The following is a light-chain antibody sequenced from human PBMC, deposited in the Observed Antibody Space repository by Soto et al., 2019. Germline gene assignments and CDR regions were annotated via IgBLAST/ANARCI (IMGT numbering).Light chain of an antibody. Sequence: EIVLTQSPGTLSLSPGERATLSCRASQSGSSSYLAWYQQKPGQSPMLLIYGASSSATGIPDRFSGSGSGTDFTLTISRLEPDDFAVYYCQQHVSSPRTFGQGHKVEIK. V-gene: IGKV3-20*01. CDR1: QSGSSSY. J-gene: IGKJ1*01. CDR3: QQHVSSPRT. CDR2: GAS.